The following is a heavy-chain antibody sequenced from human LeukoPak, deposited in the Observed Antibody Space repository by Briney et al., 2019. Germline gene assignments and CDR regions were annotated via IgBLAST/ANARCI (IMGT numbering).Heavy chain of an antibody. CDR2: SYYSGST. V-gene: IGHV4-39*07. CDR1: GGSISSSSYY. Sequence: SETLSLTCTVSGGSISSSSYYWGWIRQPPGKGLGWIGSSYYSGSTYYNPSLKSRVTISVDTSKNQFSLKLSSVTAADTAVYYCARDSSEREPGGPWGQGTLVSVSS. J-gene: IGHJ5*02. D-gene: IGHD1-26*01. CDR3: ARDSSEREPGGP.